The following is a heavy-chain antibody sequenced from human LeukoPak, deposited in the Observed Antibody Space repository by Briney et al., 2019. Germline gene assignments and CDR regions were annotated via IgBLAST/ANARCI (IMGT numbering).Heavy chain of an antibody. V-gene: IGHV1-2*02. CDR1: GYTFTGYY. CDR2: INPNSGGT. CDR3: ARGYVGVVGPDY. D-gene: IGHD1-26*01. J-gene: IGHJ4*02. Sequence: ASVKVSCTASGYTFTGYYMHWVRQAPGQGLEWMGWINPNSGGTNYAQKFQGRVTMTRDTSISTAYMELSRLRSDDTAVYYCARGYVGVVGPDYWGQGTLVTVSS.